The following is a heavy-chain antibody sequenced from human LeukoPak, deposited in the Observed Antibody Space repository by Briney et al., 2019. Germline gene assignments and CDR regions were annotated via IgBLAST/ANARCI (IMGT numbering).Heavy chain of an antibody. CDR3: AREVMDYGDYAYYFDY. CDR2: IIPIFGAA. CDR1: GGTFSSYA. J-gene: IGHJ4*02. Sequence: SVKVSCKASGGTFSSYAISWVRQAPGQGLEWMGRIIPIFGAANYAQKFQGRVTITTDESTSTAYMELSSLRSEDTAVYYCAREVMDYGDYAYYFDYWGQGTLVTVSS. V-gene: IGHV1-69*05. D-gene: IGHD4-17*01.